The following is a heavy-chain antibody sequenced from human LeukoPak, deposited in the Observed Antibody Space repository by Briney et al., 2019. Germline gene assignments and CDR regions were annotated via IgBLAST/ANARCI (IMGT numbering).Heavy chain of an antibody. CDR3: ARGQGRDGYNWFDY. CDR2: ISYDGSNK. V-gene: IGHV3-30-3*01. D-gene: IGHD5-24*01. CDR1: GFTFSSYA. J-gene: IGHJ4*02. Sequence: GGSLRLSCAASGFTFSSYAMHWVRQAPGKGLEWVAVISYDGSNKYYADSVKGRFTISRDNSKNTLYQQMNSLRAEDTAVYYCARGQGRDGYNWFDYWGQGTLVTVSS.